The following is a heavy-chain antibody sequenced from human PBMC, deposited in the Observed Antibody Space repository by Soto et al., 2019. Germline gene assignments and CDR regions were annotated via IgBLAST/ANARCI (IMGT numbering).Heavy chain of an antibody. CDR2: INAGNGNT. Sequence: ASVKVSFKASGFSFIDYSILWLRQAPGQSLEWLGWINAGNGNTKYSHKFQDRVTITSDTSATTTYMELRSLRSEDTAVFYCARSAKKTWLPDFWGQGTLVTVSS. V-gene: IGHV1-3*01. D-gene: IGHD5-12*01. CDR1: GFSFIDYS. J-gene: IGHJ1*01. CDR3: ARSAKKTWLPDF.